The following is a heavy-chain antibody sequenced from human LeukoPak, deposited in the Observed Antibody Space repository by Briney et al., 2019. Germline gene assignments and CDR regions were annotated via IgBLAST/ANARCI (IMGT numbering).Heavy chain of an antibody. V-gene: IGHV3-66*01. D-gene: IGHD3-10*01. CDR2: IYSGGST. Sequence: GGSLRLSCAASGFTVSSNYMSWVRQAPGKGLEWVSVIYSGGSTYYADSVKGRFTISRDNSKNTLYLQMNSLRAEDTAVYYCAKAPQYYCGSGSSYYYYMDVWGKGTTVTISS. J-gene: IGHJ6*03. CDR3: AKAPQYYCGSGSSYYYYMDV. CDR1: GFTVSSNY.